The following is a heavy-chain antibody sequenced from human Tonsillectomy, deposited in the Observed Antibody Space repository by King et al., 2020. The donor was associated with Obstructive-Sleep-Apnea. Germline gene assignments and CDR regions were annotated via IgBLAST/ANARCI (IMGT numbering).Heavy chain of an antibody. CDR1: GFTFSSFA. D-gene: IGHD3-10*01. J-gene: IGHJ4*02. CDR2: ISYDGSNK. Sequence: VQLVESGGGVVQPVRSLRLSCAASGFTFSSFAMHWVRQAPGKGLEWVAVISYDGSNKYYADSVKGRFTISRDSSKNTLYLQMNSLGAEDTAVYYCARDGWFGEWRYFDYWGQGTLVTVSS. V-gene: IGHV3-30*04. CDR3: ARDGWFGEWRYFDY.